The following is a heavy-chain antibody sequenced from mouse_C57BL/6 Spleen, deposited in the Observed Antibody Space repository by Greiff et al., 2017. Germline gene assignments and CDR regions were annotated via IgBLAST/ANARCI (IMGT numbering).Heavy chain of an antibody. CDR3: AREWGSYSAWFAY. Sequence: VQLKQSGPELVKPGASVKISCKASGYTFTDYYMNWVKQSHGKSLEWIGDINPNNGGTSYNQKFKGKATLTVDKSSSTAYMELRSLTSEDSAVYDGAREWGSYSAWFAYWGQGTLVTVSA. CDR2: INPNNGGT. V-gene: IGHV1-26*01. CDR1: GYTFTDYY. D-gene: IGHD2-12*01. J-gene: IGHJ3*01.